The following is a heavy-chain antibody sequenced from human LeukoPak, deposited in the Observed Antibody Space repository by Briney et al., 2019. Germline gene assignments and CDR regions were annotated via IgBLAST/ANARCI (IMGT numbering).Heavy chain of an antibody. CDR2: IYPGDSDT. D-gene: IGHD1-1*01. CDR3: ARLSTTGTTRGYFDY. J-gene: IGHJ4*02. CDR1: GYSFTSYW. V-gene: IGHV5-51*01. Sequence: GESLKISCKGSGYSFTSYWIGWVRQMPGKGLEWMGIIYPGDSDTRYSPSFQGQVTISADKSISTAYLQWSSLKASDTAMYYCARLSTTGTTRGYFDYWGQGTLVTVSS.